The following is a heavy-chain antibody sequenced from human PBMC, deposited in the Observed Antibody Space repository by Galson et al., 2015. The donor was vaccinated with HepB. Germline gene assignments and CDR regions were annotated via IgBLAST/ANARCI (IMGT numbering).Heavy chain of an antibody. CDR2: INPNSGGT. Sequence: SVKVSCKAPGYTFTGYYMHWVRQAPGQGLEWMGRINPNSGGTNYAQKFQGRVTMTRDTSISTAYMELSRLRSDDTAVYYCARDDADYYDSSGYYRYFDLWGRGTLVTVSS. V-gene: IGHV1-2*06. CDR1: GYTFTGYY. D-gene: IGHD3-22*01. CDR3: ARDDADYYDSSGYYRYFDL. J-gene: IGHJ2*01.